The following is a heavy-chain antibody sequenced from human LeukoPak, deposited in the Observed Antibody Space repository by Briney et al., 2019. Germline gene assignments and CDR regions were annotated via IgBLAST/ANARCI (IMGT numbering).Heavy chain of an antibody. CDR1: GFTFSSYA. CDR2: ISGSGGST. J-gene: IGHJ4*02. V-gene: IGHV3-23*01. D-gene: IGHD1-26*01. Sequence: GGSLRLSCAASGFTFSSYAMSWVRQAPGKGLEWVSAISGSGGSTYYADSVKGRFTISRDNAKNTLSLQMNRLRADDTAVYYCARGYSGTYRIDYWGQGTLVTVSS. CDR3: ARGYSGTYRIDY.